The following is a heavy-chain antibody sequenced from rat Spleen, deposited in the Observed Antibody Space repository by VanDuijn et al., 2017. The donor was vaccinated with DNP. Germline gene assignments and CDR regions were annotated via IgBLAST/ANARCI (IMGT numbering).Heavy chain of an antibody. Sequence: EVQLVESGGGLVQPGRSLKLSCAASGFTFSDYYMAWVRQAPTKGLEWVAYLTYDGGNTYYRDSVKGRFTISRDNAKSTLYLQMNCLRSEDMATYYCARPIYNNHGGFAYWGQGTLVTVSS. CDR1: GFTFSDYY. CDR3: ARPIYNNHGGFAY. V-gene: IGHV5-22*01. D-gene: IGHD1-10*01. CDR2: LTYDGGNT. J-gene: IGHJ3*01.